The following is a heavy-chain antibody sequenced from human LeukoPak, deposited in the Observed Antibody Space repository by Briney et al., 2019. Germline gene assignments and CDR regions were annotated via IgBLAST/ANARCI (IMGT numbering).Heavy chain of an antibody. D-gene: IGHD2/OR15-2a*01. Sequence: ASVKVSCKVSGYTLTELSMHWVRQAPGKGLEWMGGFDPEDGETIYAQKFQGRVTMTEGTSTDTAYMELSSLRSEDTAVYYCATDREYRKWFDPWGQGTLVTVSS. V-gene: IGHV1-24*01. CDR1: GYTLTELS. CDR3: ATDREYRKWFDP. J-gene: IGHJ5*02. CDR2: FDPEDGET.